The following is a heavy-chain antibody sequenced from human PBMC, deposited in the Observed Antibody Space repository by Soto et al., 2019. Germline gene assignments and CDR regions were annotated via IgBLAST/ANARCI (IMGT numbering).Heavy chain of an antibody. CDR3: ARDGGVSGVILPSHLGAYSVDV. J-gene: IGHJ6*02. V-gene: IGHV4-4*07. CDR2: VYTSGTT. Sequence: QVQLQESGPGLVKPSETLSLTCNVSGAPITNYYWSWIRQPAGKGLEWIGRVYTSGTTKYNPSLKTRDTMSLDTSQNRYSLRLSAVTAADTAVYSCARDGGVSGVILPSHLGAYSVDVWGRGITVTVSS. CDR1: GAPITNYY. D-gene: IGHD3-16*01.